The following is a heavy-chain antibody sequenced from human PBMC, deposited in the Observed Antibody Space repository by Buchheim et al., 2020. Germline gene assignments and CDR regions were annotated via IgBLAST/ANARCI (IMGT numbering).Heavy chain of an antibody. CDR2: IWYDGSNK. Sequence: QVQLVESGGGVVQPGRSLRLSCAASGFTFSSYGMHWVRQAPGKGLEWVAVIWYDGSNKYYADSVKGRFTISRDNSKHTLYLQMNSLRAEDTAVYYCARDRVAVAPPVVLFYYYGMDVWGQGTT. J-gene: IGHJ6*02. CDR1: GFTFSSYG. CDR3: ARDRVAVAPPVVLFYYYGMDV. V-gene: IGHV3-33*01. D-gene: IGHD6-19*01.